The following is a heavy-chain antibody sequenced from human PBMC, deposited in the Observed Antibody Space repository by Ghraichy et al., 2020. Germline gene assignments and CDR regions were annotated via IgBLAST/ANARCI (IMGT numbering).Heavy chain of an antibody. V-gene: IGHV4-39*01. CDR3: ARHPSQPLLMGGRWFDP. D-gene: IGHD2/OR15-2a*01. CDR2: IYYTGIT. J-gene: IGHJ5*02. CDR1: GGSISNNYYF. Sequence: SETLSLTCTSSGGSISNNYYFWAWIRQPPGKGLEWIGSIYYTGITYYNPSLKSRVTMSVDTSKNHFSLRLSSVTVADTAVYYCARHPSQPLLMGGRWFDPWGPGTLVTVSS.